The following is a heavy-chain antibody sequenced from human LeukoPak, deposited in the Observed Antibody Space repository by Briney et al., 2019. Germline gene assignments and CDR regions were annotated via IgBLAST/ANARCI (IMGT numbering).Heavy chain of an antibody. Sequence: TGGSLRLSCVGSGFTFRSHAMSWVRQAPEKGLEFVSGIYENGGTTYYADSVKGRFSISRDNSKNTLYLQMDSLRGEDTAVYHCALEGGYCSSATCYGPDYWGQGNLVTVSS. CDR1: GFTFRSHA. V-gene: IGHV3-23*01. D-gene: IGHD2-2*01. J-gene: IGHJ4*02. CDR3: ALEGGYCSSATCYGPDY. CDR2: IYENGGTT.